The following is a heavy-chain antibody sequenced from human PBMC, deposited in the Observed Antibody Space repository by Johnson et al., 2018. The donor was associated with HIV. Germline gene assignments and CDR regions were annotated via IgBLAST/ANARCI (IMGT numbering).Heavy chain of an antibody. D-gene: IGHD3-10*01. J-gene: IGHJ3*02. CDR3: ARETMVQGGPHDAFDI. CDR1: GFNFSSYV. Sequence: VQLVESGGGLVQPGGSLRLSCAASGFNFSSYVMNWVRQAPGKGLVWVSRINSDGSSTSYADSVKGRFTISRDNAKNTLYLQMNSLRAEDTAVYYCARETMVQGGPHDAFDIWGQGTMVTVSS. V-gene: IGHV3-74*01. CDR2: INSDGSST.